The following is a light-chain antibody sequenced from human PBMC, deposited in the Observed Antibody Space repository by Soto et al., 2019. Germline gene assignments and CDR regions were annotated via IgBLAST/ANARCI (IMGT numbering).Light chain of an antibody. CDR3: QQYDNWPPLT. Sequence: EIVMTQSPATLSVSPGERATLSCRASQSVRSKLAWYQQKPGQAPRLLIYDASTRATGIPARFSGSGSGTEFTLTISSLQSEDFAAYYCQQYDNWPPLTFGGGTRWRSN. V-gene: IGKV3-15*01. CDR2: DAS. J-gene: IGKJ4*01. CDR1: QSVRSK.